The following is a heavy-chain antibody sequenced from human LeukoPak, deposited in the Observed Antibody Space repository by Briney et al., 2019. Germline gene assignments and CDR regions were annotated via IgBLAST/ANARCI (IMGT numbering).Heavy chain of an antibody. J-gene: IGHJ6*03. CDR2: IYYSGST. D-gene: IGHD2-2*01. CDR3: AREIVPAATRFYYYYYYMDV. V-gene: IGHV4-39*07. CDR1: GGSISSSSYY. Sequence: PSETLSLTCTVSGGSISSSSYYWGWIRQPPGKGLEWIGSIYYSGSTYYNPSLKSRVTISVDTSKNQFSLKLSSVTAADTGVYYCAREIVPAATRFYYYYYYMDVWGKGTTVTVSS.